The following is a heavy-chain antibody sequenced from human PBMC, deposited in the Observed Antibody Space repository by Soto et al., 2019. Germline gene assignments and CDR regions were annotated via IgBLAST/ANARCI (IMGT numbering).Heavy chain of an antibody. J-gene: IGHJ6*03. Sequence: GASVKVSCKASGYTFTGYYMHWVRQAPGQGLEWMGWINPNSGGTNYAQKFQGWVTMTRDTSISTAYMELSRLRSDDTAVYYCARASITMVRRVIRDYYYYYYMDVWGKGTTVTVSS. CDR1: GYTFTGYY. CDR3: ARASITMVRRVIRDYYYYYYMDV. D-gene: IGHD3-10*01. V-gene: IGHV1-2*04. CDR2: INPNSGGT.